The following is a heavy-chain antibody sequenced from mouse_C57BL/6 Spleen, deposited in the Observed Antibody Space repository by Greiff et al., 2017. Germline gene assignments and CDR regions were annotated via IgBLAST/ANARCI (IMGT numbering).Heavy chain of an antibody. J-gene: IGHJ2*01. CDR2: ILPGSGST. CDR1: GYTFTGYW. Sequence: QVQLKQSGAELMKPGASVTLSCKATGYTFTGYWIEWVKQRPGHGLEWIGEILPGSGSTNYNAKFKGKATFTADTSSNTAYMQLSSLTTEDSAIYYCARGARRGNYFDYWGQGTTLTVSS. CDR3: ARGARRGNYFDY. D-gene: IGHD3-1*01. V-gene: IGHV1-9*01.